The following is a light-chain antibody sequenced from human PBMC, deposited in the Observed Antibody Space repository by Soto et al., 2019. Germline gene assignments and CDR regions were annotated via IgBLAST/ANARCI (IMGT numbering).Light chain of an antibody. J-gene: IGLJ1*01. CDR1: SSDVGGYNY. Sequence: QSALTQPASVSGSPGQSITISCTGTSSDVGGYNYVSWYQQHPGKAPKLIIYEVTYRPSGVSNRYSGPKSGNSASLTISGLQADDEADYYCCSLTTSHTYVFGSGTKVTVL. CDR3: CSLTTSHTYV. V-gene: IGLV2-14*03. CDR2: EVT.